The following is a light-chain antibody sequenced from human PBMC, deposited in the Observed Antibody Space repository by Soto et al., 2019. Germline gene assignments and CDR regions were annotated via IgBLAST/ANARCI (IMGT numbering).Light chain of an antibody. J-gene: IGKJ4*01. V-gene: IGKV3-20*01. Sequence: EIVLTQSPGTLSLSPGERATLSCRASQSVTSSYLAWYQQKPGQAPRLLIYGASSRATDIPDRFSGSGSGTDFTLTISRLEPEDFVVYYCQQYGSSPLTFGGGTKVDIK. CDR1: QSVTSSY. CDR2: GAS. CDR3: QQYGSSPLT.